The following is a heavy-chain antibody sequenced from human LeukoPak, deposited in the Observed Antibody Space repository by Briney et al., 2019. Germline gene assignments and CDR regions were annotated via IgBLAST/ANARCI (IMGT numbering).Heavy chain of an antibody. CDR2: IFYNGNT. V-gene: IGHV4-31*03. Sequence: SSETLSLTCTVSGGSINSGAYNWSWIRQHPGKGLEWIGYIFYNGNTFYNPSLQSRVTISMDTSQNQFSLKLSSVTAADTAVYFCARDRRVTMFGLATHRWFDPWGQGTLVTVSS. J-gene: IGHJ5*02. CDR1: GGSINSGAYN. CDR3: ARDRRVTMFGLATHRWFDP. D-gene: IGHD3-3*01.